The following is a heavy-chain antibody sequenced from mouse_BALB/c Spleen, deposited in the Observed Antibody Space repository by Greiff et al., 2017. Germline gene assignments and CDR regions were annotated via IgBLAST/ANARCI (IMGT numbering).Heavy chain of an antibody. V-gene: IGHV5-9-4*01. D-gene: IGHD1-1*01. J-gene: IGHJ3*01. CDR1: GFTFSSYA. CDR3: ARGGTTVVAN. Sequence: DVKLVESGGGLVKPGGSLKLSCAASGFTFSSYAMSWVRQSPEKRLEWVAEISSGGSYTYYPDTVTGRFTISRDNAKNTLYLEMSSLRSEDTAMYYCARGGTTVVANWGQGTLVTVSA. CDR2: ISSGGSYT.